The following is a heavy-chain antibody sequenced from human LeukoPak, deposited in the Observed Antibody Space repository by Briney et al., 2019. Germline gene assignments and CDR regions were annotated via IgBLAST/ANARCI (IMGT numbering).Heavy chain of an antibody. D-gene: IGHD1-1*01. CDR3: ARDAGHQLSRRNYYAMDV. CDR2: MYCRGST. CDR1: GGSINSSSYY. Sequence: SETQSLTCTVSGGSINSSSYYWGWVRQPPGKGLEWIGSMYCRGSTYYNPSLKSRVTISVDTSKNKFSLKLSSVTAADTAVYYCARDAGHQLSRRNYYAMDVWGQGTTVTVSS. V-gene: IGHV4-39*07. J-gene: IGHJ6*02.